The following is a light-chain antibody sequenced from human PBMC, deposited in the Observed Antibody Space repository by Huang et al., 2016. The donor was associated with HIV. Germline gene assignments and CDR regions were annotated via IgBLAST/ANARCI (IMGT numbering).Light chain of an antibody. Sequence: DIQMTQSQSSLSASVGDRVSITCRASLNIRSYLNWYQQKPGKAPNLLIYAASRWQSGVPSRFSGSGSGTEFTLTITSLQPEDFATYYCQQSFSSPFTFGPGTKVDVK. CDR1: LNIRSY. V-gene: IGKV1-39*01. CDR2: AAS. J-gene: IGKJ3*01. CDR3: QQSFSSPFT.